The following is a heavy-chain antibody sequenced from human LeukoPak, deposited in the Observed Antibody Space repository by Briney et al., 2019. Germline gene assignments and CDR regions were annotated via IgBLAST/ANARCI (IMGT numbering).Heavy chain of an antibody. CDR1: GYSISNGYF. CDR2: IYRTGTT. Sequence: SETLSLTCTVSGYSISNGYFWGWIRQPPGKGLEWIGNIYRTGTTFYNPSLQSRVSISVDTSKNTFSLKLKSVTAADTAVYYCAGDGYNPVAFDIWGQGTVVTVSS. D-gene: IGHD5-24*01. J-gene: IGHJ3*02. CDR3: AGDGYNPVAFDI. V-gene: IGHV4-38-2*02.